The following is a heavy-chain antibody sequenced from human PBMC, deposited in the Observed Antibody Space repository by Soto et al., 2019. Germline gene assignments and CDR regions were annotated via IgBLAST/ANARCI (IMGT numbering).Heavy chain of an antibody. D-gene: IGHD2-2*01. V-gene: IGHV3-7*01. CDR1: GFTFSSYW. Sequence: EVQLVESGGGLVQPGGSLRLSCAASGFTFSSYWMSWVRQAPGKGLEWVANIKQDGSEKYYVDSVKGRFTISRDNAKNSLYLQMNRLRSEDTAVYYCARVGVVVVPAAMFHYYYMDVWGKGTTVTVSS. J-gene: IGHJ6*03. CDR2: IKQDGSEK. CDR3: ARVGVVVVPAAMFHYYYMDV.